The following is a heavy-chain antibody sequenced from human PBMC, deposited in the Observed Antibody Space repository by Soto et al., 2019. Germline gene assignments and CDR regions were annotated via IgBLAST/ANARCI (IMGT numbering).Heavy chain of an antibody. Sequence: GSLRLSCAASGFTVSSNYMSWVRQSPGKGLEWVSIIYSGGSTYYADSVKGRFTISRDNSNNTLYLQTNSLRVEDTAVYYCVKGAGWHGFAFDIWGQGTVVTVSS. CDR1: GFTVSSNY. D-gene: IGHD3-10*01. V-gene: IGHV3-66*01. CDR3: VKGAGWHGFAFDI. J-gene: IGHJ3*02. CDR2: IYSGGST.